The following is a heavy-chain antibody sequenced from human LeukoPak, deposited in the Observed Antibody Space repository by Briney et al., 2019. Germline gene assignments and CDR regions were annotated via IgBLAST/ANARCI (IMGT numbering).Heavy chain of an antibody. V-gene: IGHV4-31*03. CDR2: IYNSGSP. CDR1: GDSIISGGYH. J-gene: IGHJ4*02. D-gene: IGHD1-1*01. Sequence: SETLPLTCTVSGDSIISGGYHWSWIRQHPGKGLEWIGHIYNSGSPFYNTSLKSRVTISVDTSKNQFSLKLSSVTAADTAVYFCARDHTGNGHFDCWGQGTLVTVSS. CDR3: ARDHTGNGHFDC.